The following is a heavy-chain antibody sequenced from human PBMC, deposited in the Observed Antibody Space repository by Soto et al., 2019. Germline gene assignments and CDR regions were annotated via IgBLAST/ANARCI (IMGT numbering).Heavy chain of an antibody. CDR2: IYYIGST. D-gene: IGHD4-4*01. J-gene: IGHJ4*02. Sequence: SETLSLTCTVSGDSISSMDYYWSWIRHSPGDGLEWIGYIYYIGSTYYNPSLKSRLTISVDTSKNQFSLKMNSVTAADTAVYYCARGTPKTTITSFDHWGQGTMVTVYS. CDR3: ARGTPKTTITSFDH. CDR1: GDSISSMDYY. V-gene: IGHV4-30-4*01.